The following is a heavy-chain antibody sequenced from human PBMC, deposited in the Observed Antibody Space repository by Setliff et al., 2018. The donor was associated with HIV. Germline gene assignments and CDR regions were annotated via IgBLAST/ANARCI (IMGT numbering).Heavy chain of an antibody. D-gene: IGHD2-8*02. V-gene: IGHV4-38-2*01. CDR2: VYHSGST. CDR1: GYSIGSGYY. Sequence: SETLSLTCVVSGYSIGSGYYWGWIRQTPGEGLEWIGSVYHSGSTYYNPSLKSRITISIDTSKNQFSLRLNSVSAADTAVYYCVRTASSSWWGIYYYYYIDLWGKGTTVTVSS. J-gene: IGHJ6*03. CDR3: VRTASSSWWGIYYYYYIDL.